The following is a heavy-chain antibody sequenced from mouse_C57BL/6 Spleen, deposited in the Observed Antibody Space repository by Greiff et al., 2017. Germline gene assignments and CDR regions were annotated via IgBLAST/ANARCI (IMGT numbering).Heavy chain of an antibody. V-gene: IGHV1-72*01. CDR1: GYTFTSYW. CDR2: IGPNSGGT. CDR3: ARSGYDYDDGDY. D-gene: IGHD2-4*01. J-gene: IGHJ2*01. Sequence: VQLQQPGAELVKPGASVKLSCKASGYTFTSYWMHWVKQRPGRGLEWIGRIGPNSGGTKYNEKFKSKATLTVDKPSSTAYMQLSSLTSEDSAVYYCARSGYDYDDGDYWGQGTTLTVSS.